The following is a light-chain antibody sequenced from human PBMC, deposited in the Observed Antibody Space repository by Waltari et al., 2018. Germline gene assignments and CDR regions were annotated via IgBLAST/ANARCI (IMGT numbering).Light chain of an antibody. Sequence: DIQMTQSPSSLSASVGDRGTITCQASQDITNYLNWYQQKPVKAPKLLIFDASNLATGVPSRFGGSGSGTDFTFTISDLQPEDFATYYCQQYDNLPITFGQGTRLEIK. CDR1: QDITNY. CDR3: QQYDNLPIT. CDR2: DAS. J-gene: IGKJ5*01. V-gene: IGKV1-33*01.